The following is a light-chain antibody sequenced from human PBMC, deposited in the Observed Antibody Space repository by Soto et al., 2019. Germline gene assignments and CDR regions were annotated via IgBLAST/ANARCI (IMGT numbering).Light chain of an antibody. CDR1: SSDVGGYNY. Sequence: QSVLTQPPSASGSPGQSVTISCTGTSSDVGGYNYVSWYQQHPGKVPKLMVYEVNKRPSGVPDRFSGSKCGNTASLTVSGLQAEDEADYYCTSYAGGNNVFGTGTKLTVL. CDR3: TSYAGGNNV. V-gene: IGLV2-8*01. CDR2: EVN. J-gene: IGLJ1*01.